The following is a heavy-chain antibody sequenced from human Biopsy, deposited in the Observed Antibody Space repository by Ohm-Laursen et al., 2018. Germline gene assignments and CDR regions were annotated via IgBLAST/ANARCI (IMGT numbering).Heavy chain of an antibody. Sequence: SDTLSLTCAVYGGSFSAYYWTWIRQPPGKGLEWIGEINHRGSASYNPSLKSRITVLVDTSKNQFSLKLRSVSAADTAVYFCARALDYYDPYYYYAMDVWGQGTSVTVSS. J-gene: IGHJ6*02. V-gene: IGHV4-34*01. CDR2: INHRGSA. CDR1: GGSFSAYY. D-gene: IGHD3-16*01. CDR3: ARALDYYDPYYYYAMDV.